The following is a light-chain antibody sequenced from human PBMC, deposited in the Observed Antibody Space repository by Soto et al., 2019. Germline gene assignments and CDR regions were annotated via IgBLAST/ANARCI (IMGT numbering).Light chain of an antibody. Sequence: DIQMTQSPSSLSASVGDRVTITCQASQDISNNLNWYQQKPGKAPKLLIYDASNLKTGVPSRFSGSGSGTHFPFTISGLQPEDIATYYCQQYDYLRLFTVGPGTKVDIK. CDR1: QDISNN. J-gene: IGKJ3*01. CDR2: DAS. CDR3: QQYDYLRLFT. V-gene: IGKV1-33*01.